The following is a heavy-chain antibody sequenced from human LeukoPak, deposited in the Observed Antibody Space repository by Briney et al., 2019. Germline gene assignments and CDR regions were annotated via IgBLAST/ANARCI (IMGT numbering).Heavy chain of an antibody. V-gene: IGHV4-34*01. D-gene: IGHD2-15*01. CDR1: GGSFSGYY. J-gene: IGHJ4*02. CDR3: ARRGWYCSGGSCYYYFDY. Sequence: PSETLSLNCAVYGGSFSGYYWSWIRQPPGKGREWIGEINHSGSTNYNPSLKSRVTISVDTSKNAFSLKRSSVTAADTAVYYCARRGWYCSGGSCYYYFDYWGQGTLVTVSS. CDR2: INHSGST.